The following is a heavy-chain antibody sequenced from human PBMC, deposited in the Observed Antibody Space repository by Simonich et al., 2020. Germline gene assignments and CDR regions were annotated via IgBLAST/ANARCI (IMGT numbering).Heavy chain of an antibody. D-gene: IGHD7-27*01. CDR1: GYTFTGYY. V-gene: IGHV1-2*06. J-gene: IGHJ4*02. CDR2: INPTRGGT. Sequence: QVQLVQSGAEVKKPGASVKVSCKASGYTFTGYYMHWVRQAPGQGLEWMGRINPTRGGTNYAQKFQGRVTMTRDTSISTAYMELSRLRSDDTAVYYCASGWDWGFSHMSDYWGQGTLVTVSS. CDR3: ASGWDWGFSHMSDY.